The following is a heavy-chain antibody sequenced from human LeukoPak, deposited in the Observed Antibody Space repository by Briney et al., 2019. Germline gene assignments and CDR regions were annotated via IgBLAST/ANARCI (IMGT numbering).Heavy chain of an antibody. D-gene: IGHD5-12*01. CDR2: INHSGST. CDR3: AREGYVSFDY. J-gene: IGHJ4*02. Sequence: SETLSLTCAVYGGSFSGYYWSWIRQPPGKGLQWIGEINHSGSTNYNPSLKSRVTIAVNTSKNHLSLRLSSVTAADTAVYYCAREGYVSFDYWGQGTLVTVSS. V-gene: IGHV4-34*01. CDR1: GGSFSGYY.